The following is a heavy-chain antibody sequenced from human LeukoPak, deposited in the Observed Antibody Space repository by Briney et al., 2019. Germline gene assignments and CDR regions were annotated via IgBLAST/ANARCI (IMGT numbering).Heavy chain of an antibody. CDR1: GVSISSGDYY. CDR2: IYYSGST. D-gene: IGHD5-18*01. J-gene: IGHJ4*02. V-gene: IGHV4-30-4*01. CDR3: ARAFGGYSYGGNDY. Sequence: PSQTLSLTCTVSGVSISSGDYYWSWIRQPPGKGLEWIGYIYYSGSTYYNPSLKSRVTISVDTSKNQFSLKLSSVTAADTAVYYCARAFGGYSYGGNDYWGQGTLVTVSS.